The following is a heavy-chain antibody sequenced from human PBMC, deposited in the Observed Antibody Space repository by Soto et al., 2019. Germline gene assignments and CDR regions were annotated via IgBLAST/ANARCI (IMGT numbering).Heavy chain of an antibody. V-gene: IGHV3-33*01. CDR2: IWYDGSNK. J-gene: IGHJ1*01. CDR1: GFTFSSYG. D-gene: IGHD1-26*01. CDR3: ARDGGCYYGWVTFYFQH. Sequence: QVQLVESGGGVVQPGRSLRLSCTASGFTFSSYGMHWVRQAPGKGLEWVAVIWYDGSNKYYADSVKGRFTISRDNSKNTLYLQMISLCAEDTAVYYCARDGGCYYGWVTFYFQHWGQGTLVTVSS.